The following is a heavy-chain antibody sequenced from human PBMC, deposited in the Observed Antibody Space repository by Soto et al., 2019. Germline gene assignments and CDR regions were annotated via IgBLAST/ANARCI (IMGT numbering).Heavy chain of an antibody. J-gene: IGHJ4*02. CDR3: ARDTGNFFDY. V-gene: IGHV1-18*01. Sequence: VASVKVSCKASGYTFTSYTVSWVRQAPGQGLEWVGWIGPSSGNTDSARNLQGRVTMTTDTSTSTAYMELRSLRSDDTAVYYCARDTGNFFDYCGQGTLVTVSS. CDR1: GYTFTSYT. CDR2: IGPSSGNT.